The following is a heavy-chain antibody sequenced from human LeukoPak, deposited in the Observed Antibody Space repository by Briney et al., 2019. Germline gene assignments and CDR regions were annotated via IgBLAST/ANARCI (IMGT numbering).Heavy chain of an antibody. D-gene: IGHD6-6*01. J-gene: IGHJ4*02. CDR3: ARDSDAVLEYYYDY. CDR2: TNRDGRET. CDR1: GFTFSSYW. V-gene: IGHV3-7*01. Sequence: GGSLRLSCAASGFTFSSYWMSWVRQAPGKGLEWLANTNRDGRETYYVDSVKGRFTISRDNAKNSLYLQMNSLGAEDTAVYYCARDSDAVLEYYYDYWGQGTLVTVSS.